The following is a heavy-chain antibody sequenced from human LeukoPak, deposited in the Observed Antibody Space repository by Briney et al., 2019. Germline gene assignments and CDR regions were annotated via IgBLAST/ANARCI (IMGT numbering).Heavy chain of an antibody. CDR2: INHSGST. CDR1: GGSFSGYY. D-gene: IGHD6-19*01. CDR3: AGGGSGWPTSVVVDF. V-gene: IGHV4-34*01. Sequence: SETLSLTCAVYGGSFSGYYWSWIRQPPGKGLEWIGEINHSGSTNYNPSLKSRVTISVDTSKNQLSLKLSSVTAADTAVYYCAGGGSGWPTSVVVDFWGQGTLVTVSS. J-gene: IGHJ4*02.